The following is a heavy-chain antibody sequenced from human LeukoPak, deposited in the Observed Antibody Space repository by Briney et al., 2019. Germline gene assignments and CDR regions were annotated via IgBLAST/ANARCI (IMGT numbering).Heavy chain of an antibody. CDR3: ARESRGITGTTAFDP. J-gene: IGHJ5*02. Sequence: ASVKVSCKASGYTFTGYGISWVRQAPGQGLEWMGRISAYNGNTNYAQKLQGRVTMTTDTSTSTAYMELRSLRSDDTAVYYCARESRGITGTTAFDPWGQGTLVTVSS. CDR1: GYTFTGYG. CDR2: ISAYNGNT. D-gene: IGHD1-7*01. V-gene: IGHV1-18*01.